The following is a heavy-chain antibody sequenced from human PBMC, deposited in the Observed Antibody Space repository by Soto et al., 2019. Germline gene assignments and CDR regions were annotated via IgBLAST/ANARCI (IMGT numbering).Heavy chain of an antibody. CDR2: LYYTGST. D-gene: IGHD4-17*01. CDR3: ARVGATVTSQALGFDH. CDR1: GGSISSHY. Sequence: TLSLTCTVSGGSISSHYWSWVRQPPGKGLEWIGYLYYTGSTNYNASLKSQVTMSLDTSKNQFSLMLTSVTAADTAVYYCARVGATVTSQALGFDHWGQGILVTVSS. V-gene: IGHV4-59*11. J-gene: IGHJ4*02.